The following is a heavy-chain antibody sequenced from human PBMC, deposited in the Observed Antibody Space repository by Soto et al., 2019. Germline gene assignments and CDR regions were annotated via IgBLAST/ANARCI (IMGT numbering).Heavy chain of an antibody. CDR1: GFTFSSYA. Sequence: EVQLLESGGGLVQPGGSLRLSCAASGFTFSSYAMSWVRQAPGKGLEWVSAISGSGGSTYYADSVKGRFTISRDNSKNTLYLQMNRLRAEDTAVYYCAKDPMITFGGVIVIPTDAFDIWGQGTMVTVSS. CDR2: ISGSGGST. D-gene: IGHD3-16*02. J-gene: IGHJ3*02. CDR3: AKDPMITFGGVIVIPTDAFDI. V-gene: IGHV3-23*01.